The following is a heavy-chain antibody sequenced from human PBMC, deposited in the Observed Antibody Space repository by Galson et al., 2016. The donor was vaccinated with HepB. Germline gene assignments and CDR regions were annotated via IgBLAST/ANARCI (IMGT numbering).Heavy chain of an antibody. V-gene: IGHV1-24*01. D-gene: IGHD3-22*01. CDR1: GDALSDVS. Sequence: SVKVSCKVSGDALSDVSIHWVRQPPGKGLEWMGGFDREAEEAMYAQSFRGRVTVTEDTSEDQVVLTMTNMDPADTATYYCAHSDYFDDSGYVFRVGFDSWGQGTLVIVSS. CDR3: AHSDYFDDSGYVFRVGFDS. J-gene: IGHJ4*02. CDR2: FDREAEEA.